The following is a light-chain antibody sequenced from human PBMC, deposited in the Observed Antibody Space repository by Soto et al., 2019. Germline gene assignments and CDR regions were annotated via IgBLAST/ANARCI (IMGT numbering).Light chain of an antibody. V-gene: IGKV3-20*01. CDR1: QSVSTSY. CDR2: GAS. J-gene: IGKJ1*01. Sequence: IVLPQAPGTLSLSPGERATLSCRASQSVSTSYLAWYQQKPGQAPRLLIYGASSRATGIPVRFSGSGAGTDFTLTSSRLEPEDFAVYDCQQEGSSTPRTCGQGTKVEIK. CDR3: QQEGSSTPRT.